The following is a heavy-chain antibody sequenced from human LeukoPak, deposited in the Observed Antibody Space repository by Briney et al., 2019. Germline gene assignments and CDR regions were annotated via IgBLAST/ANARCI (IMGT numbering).Heavy chain of an antibody. CDR1: GFTFSSYW. Sequence: PGESLKISCAASGFTFSSYWMHWVRQAPGKGLVWVSRINSDGSSTSYADSVKGRFTISRDNAKNTLYLQMNSLRAEDTAVYYCARANYYGSGRAAFDIWGQGTMVTVSS. CDR3: ARANYYGSGRAAFDI. CDR2: INSDGSST. J-gene: IGHJ3*02. D-gene: IGHD3-10*01. V-gene: IGHV3-74*01.